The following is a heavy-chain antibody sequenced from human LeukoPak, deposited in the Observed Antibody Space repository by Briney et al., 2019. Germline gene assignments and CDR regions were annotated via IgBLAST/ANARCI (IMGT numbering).Heavy chain of an antibody. V-gene: IGHV3-53*01. D-gene: IGHD3-22*01. CDR1: GFSVSNNY. Sequence: GGPLRLSCAVSGFSVSNNYMNWVRQAPGRGLEWVSLIYSRGGTSYADSVKGRFTISRDSSKNTLYLQLNSLRAEDTAIYYCAKDLTYYYDSTGYYFDYWGQGTLVTASS. CDR2: IYSRGGT. CDR3: AKDLTYYYDSTGYYFDY. J-gene: IGHJ4*02.